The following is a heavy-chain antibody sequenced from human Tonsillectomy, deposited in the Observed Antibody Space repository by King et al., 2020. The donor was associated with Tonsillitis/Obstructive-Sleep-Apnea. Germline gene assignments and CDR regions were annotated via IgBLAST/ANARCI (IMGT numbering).Heavy chain of an antibody. CDR3: AKDRGFTYGPSDAFDI. CDR1: GFTFSTSG. Sequence: VQLVESGGGVVQPGRSLRLSCAASGFTFSTSGMHWVRQAPGKGLEWVAVIWFDGSNKYYTDSVKGRFTISRDNSKNTLYLQMNSLRAEDTAVYYCAKDRGFTYGPSDAFDIRGQGTMVTVSS. D-gene: IGHD5-18*01. J-gene: IGHJ3*02. CDR2: IWFDGSNK. V-gene: IGHV3-33*06.